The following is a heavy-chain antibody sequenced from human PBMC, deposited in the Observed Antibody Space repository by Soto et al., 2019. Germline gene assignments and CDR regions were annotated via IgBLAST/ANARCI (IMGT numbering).Heavy chain of an antibody. CDR1: GFTFSSYS. V-gene: IGHV3-48*02. J-gene: IGHJ6*02. CDR2: ISSSSSTI. D-gene: IGHD2-2*02. CDR3: ARDSVVPAAIGWVPGPRYDYYYGMDV. Sequence: GGSLRLSCAASGFTFSSYSMNWVRQAPGKGLEWVSYISSSSSTIYYADSVKGRFTISRDNAKNSLYLQMNSLRDEDTAVYYCARDSVVPAAIGWVPGPRYDYYYGMDVWGQGTTVTVSS.